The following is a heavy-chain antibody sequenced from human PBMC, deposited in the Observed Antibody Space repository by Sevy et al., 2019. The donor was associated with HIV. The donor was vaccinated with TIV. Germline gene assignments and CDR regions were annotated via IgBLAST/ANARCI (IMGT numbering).Heavy chain of an antibody. D-gene: IGHD3-10*01. CDR3: AKLTRYDASGEFDY. CDR1: GFSFSTYA. Sequence: GGCLRLSCAASGFSFSTYAMTWVRQAPGKGLEWVSGISGSGTSTYYTDSVKGRFTISRDNSKNTLYLQMNSLRAEDTAPCYCAKLTRYDASGEFDYWGQGTLVTVSS. J-gene: IGHJ4*02. CDR2: ISGSGTST. V-gene: IGHV3-23*01.